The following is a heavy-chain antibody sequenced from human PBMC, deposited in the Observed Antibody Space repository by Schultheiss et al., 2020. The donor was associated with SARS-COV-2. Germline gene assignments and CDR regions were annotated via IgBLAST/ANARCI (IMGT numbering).Heavy chain of an antibody. Sequence: SETLSLTCTVSGGSISSSSYYWGWIRQPPGKGLEWIGSIYYSGSTYYNPSLKSRVTISVDTSKNQFSLKLSSVTAADTAVYYCARDQAHANPAAGLYYYYGMDVWGQGTTVTVSS. D-gene: IGHD6-13*01. CDR1: GGSISSSSYY. V-gene: IGHV4-39*07. J-gene: IGHJ6*02. CDR2: IYYSGST. CDR3: ARDQAHANPAAGLYYYYGMDV.